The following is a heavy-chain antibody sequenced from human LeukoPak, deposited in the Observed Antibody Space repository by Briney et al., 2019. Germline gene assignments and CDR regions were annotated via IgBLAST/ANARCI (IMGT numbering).Heavy chain of an antibody. D-gene: IGHD3-3*01. CDR2: IYHSGST. CDR1: DYSISSGYY. V-gene: IGHV4-38-2*02. J-gene: IGHJ6*03. CDR3: ASSPTYYDFWSAPRGYYMDV. Sequence: SETLSLTCTVSDYSISSGYYWGWIRPPPGKGLEWIGSIYHSGSTFHSGSAYYNPSLKSRVTISVDTSKNQFSLKLSSVTAADTAVYYCASSPTYYDFWSAPRGYYMDVWGKGTTVTVSS.